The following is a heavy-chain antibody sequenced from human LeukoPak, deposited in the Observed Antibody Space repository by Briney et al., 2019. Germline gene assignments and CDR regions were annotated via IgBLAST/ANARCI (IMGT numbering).Heavy chain of an antibody. D-gene: IGHD3-16*01. V-gene: IGHV3-53*01. J-gene: IGHJ6*03. CDR1: GFTVSRHY. CDR2: IYSDGST. CDR3: ARDDSTSGVYYYAMDV. Sequence: GGSLRLSCAASGFTVSRHYMSWVRQAPGKGLEWISVIYSDGSTDSADSVKGRFTISRDNSKNTVYLQMKSLRPGDTAVYYCARDDSTSGVYYYAMDVWGEGTTVTVSS.